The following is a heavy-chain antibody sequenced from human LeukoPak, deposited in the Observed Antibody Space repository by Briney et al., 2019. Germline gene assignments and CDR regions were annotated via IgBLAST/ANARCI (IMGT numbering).Heavy chain of an antibody. CDR1: GYTFTAYY. D-gene: IGHD2-2*01. J-gene: IGHJ5*02. CDR3: ARDYTPISCSSTSCYSFWFDP. Sequence: GASVKVSFKASGYTFTAYYMHWVRQAPGQGLEWMGWINPNSGGTNYAQKFQGRVTMTRDTSISTAYMELSRLRSDDTAVYYCARDYTPISCSSTSCYSFWFDPWGQGTLVTVSS. CDR2: INPNSGGT. V-gene: IGHV1-2*02.